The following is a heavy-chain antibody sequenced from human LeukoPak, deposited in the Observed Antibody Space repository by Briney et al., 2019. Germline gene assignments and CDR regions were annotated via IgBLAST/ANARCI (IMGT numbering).Heavy chain of an antibody. CDR1: GFTFSGHW. CDR3: ARDRGRCRDGYNYPFDY. CDR2: TNSDGSSR. V-gene: IGHV3-74*01. Sequence: GGSLRLSCAVSGFTFSGHWMFWVRQAPGKGLEWVSSTNSDGSSRGYTDSVKGRFTVSRDNAKNTLYLQMNSLRAEDTAVYYCARDRGRCRDGYNYPFDYWGQGTLVTVSS. D-gene: IGHD5-24*01. J-gene: IGHJ4*02.